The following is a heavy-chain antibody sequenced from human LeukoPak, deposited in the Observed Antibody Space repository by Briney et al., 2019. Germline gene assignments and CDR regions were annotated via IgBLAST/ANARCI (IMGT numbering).Heavy chain of an antibody. Sequence: GGCLRLSCAASGFTFDDYGMSWVRQAPGRGLEWVSGINWNGGSTGYADSVKGRFTISRDNAKNSLYLQMNSLRAEDTALYYCARGPLQTIPTSKIVVYYYPFDYWGQGTLVTVSS. V-gene: IGHV3-20*04. CDR1: GFTFDDYG. CDR3: ARGPLQTIPTSKIVVYYYPFDY. J-gene: IGHJ4*02. D-gene: IGHD3-22*01. CDR2: INWNGGST.